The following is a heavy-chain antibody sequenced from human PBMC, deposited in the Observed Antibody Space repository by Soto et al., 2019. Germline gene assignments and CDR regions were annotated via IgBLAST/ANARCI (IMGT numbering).Heavy chain of an antibody. Sequence: VQLQESGPGLVKPSETLSLSCTVSGASLLSSYWSWVRQPAGKGLEWIGHIFSSGRTSYKPSLKNRLTLSIDTSKNLFSLDLSSVTAADTAVYYCAKGWDEKYFDSWGQGSLVTVSS. V-gene: IGHV4-4*07. CDR3: AKGWDEKYFDS. CDR1: GASLLSSY. CDR2: IFSSGRT. D-gene: IGHD1-26*01. J-gene: IGHJ4*02.